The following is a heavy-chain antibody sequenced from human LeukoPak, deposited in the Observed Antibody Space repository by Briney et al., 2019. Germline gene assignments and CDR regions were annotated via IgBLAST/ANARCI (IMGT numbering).Heavy chain of an antibody. V-gene: IGHV3-74*03. CDR2: INGDGSST. CDR1: GFTFKDYW. CDR3: ASDIRPTAVDIVVVVAATDAFDI. D-gene: IGHD2-15*01. J-gene: IGHJ3*02. Sequence: PGGSLRLSCAASGFTFKDYWMHWIRQVPNEGLLWLARINGDGSSTLYEDSVKGRFTISRDNAKNTLYLQMNSLGAEDTAIYYCASDIRPTAVDIVVVVAATDAFDIWGQGTMVTVSS.